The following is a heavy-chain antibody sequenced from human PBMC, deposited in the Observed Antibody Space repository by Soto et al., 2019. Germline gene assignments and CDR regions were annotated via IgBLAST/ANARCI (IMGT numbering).Heavy chain of an antibody. CDR3: ARDKGTGTTNFDY. J-gene: IGHJ4*02. D-gene: IGHD1-1*01. CDR1: GGTFSSYA. Sequence: GASVKVSCKASGGTFSSYAISWVRQAPGQGLEWMGGIIPIFGTANYAQRFQGRVTITADESTSTAYMELSSLRSEDTAVYYCARDKGTGTTNFDYWGQGTQVTVSS. V-gene: IGHV1-69*13. CDR2: IIPIFGTA.